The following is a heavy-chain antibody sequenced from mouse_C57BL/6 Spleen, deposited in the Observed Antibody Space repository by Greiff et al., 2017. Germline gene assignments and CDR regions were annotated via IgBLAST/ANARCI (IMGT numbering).Heavy chain of an antibody. CDR1: GFNIKNTY. CDR2: IDPANGNT. J-gene: IGHJ4*01. Sequence: VQLQQSVAELVRPGASVKLSCTASGFNIKNTYMHWVKQRPEQGLEWIGRIDPANGNTKYAPKFQGKATITADPSSNTAYLQLSSLTSEDTASYYCARSPFYDGSRDYSMDYWGQGTSVTVSS. D-gene: IGHD1-1*01. V-gene: IGHV14-3*01. CDR3: ARSPFYDGSRDYSMDY.